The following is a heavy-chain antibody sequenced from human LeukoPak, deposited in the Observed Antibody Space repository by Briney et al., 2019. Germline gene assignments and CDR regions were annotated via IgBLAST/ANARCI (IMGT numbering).Heavy chain of an antibody. D-gene: IGHD3-16*02. CDR2: IWYDGSNK. CDR3: ARDLYSWGITFGGVIVPGY. Sequence: PGGSLRLSCAASGFTFSSYGMPWVRQAPGKGLEWVAVIWYDGSNKYYADSVKGRFTISRDNSKNTLYLQMNSLRAEDTAVYYCARDLYSWGITFGGVIVPGYWGQGTLVTVSS. V-gene: IGHV3-33*08. J-gene: IGHJ4*02. CDR1: GFTFSSYG.